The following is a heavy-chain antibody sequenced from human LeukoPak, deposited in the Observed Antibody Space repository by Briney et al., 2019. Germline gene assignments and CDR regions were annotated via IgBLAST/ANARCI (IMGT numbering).Heavy chain of an antibody. J-gene: IGHJ6*03. D-gene: IGHD3-22*01. CDR1: GFTFSSYD. Sequence: PGGSLRLSCAASGFTFSSYDMHWVRQATGKGLEWVSAIGAAGDTYYPGSAKGRFTISRENAKNSLYLQMNSLRDGDTAVYYCARGDSSYYYMDVWGKGTTDTVSS. V-gene: IGHV3-13*01. CDR3: ARGDSSYYYMDV. CDR2: IGAAGDT.